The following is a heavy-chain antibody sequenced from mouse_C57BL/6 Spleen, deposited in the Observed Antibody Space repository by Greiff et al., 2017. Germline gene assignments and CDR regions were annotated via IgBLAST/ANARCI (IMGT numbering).Heavy chain of an antibody. CDR1: GYTFTDYE. J-gene: IGHJ2*01. CDR3: TRPIYYYGSSYSYFDY. V-gene: IGHV1-15*01. D-gene: IGHD1-1*01. Sequence: QVQLQQSGAELVRPGASVTLSCKASGYTFTDYEMHWVKQTPVHGLEWIGAIDPETGGTAYTQKFKGKAILTADKSSSTAYMELRSLTSEDSAVYYCTRPIYYYGSSYSYFDYWGQGTTLTVSS. CDR2: IDPETGGT.